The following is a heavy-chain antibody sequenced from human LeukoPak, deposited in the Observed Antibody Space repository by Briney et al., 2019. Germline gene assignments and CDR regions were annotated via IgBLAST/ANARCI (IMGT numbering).Heavy chain of an antibody. CDR3: ARQTGSGLFILP. D-gene: IGHD3/OR15-3a*01. Sequence: PSETLSLTCTVSGGSISSSSYYWGWLRQPPGKGLEWIGSIYYSGSTYYNPSLKSRVTISVDTSKNQFSLKLSSVTAADTAVYYCARQTGSGLFILPGGQGTLVTVSS. V-gene: IGHV4-39*07. CDR1: GGSISSSSYY. J-gene: IGHJ4*02. CDR2: IYYSGST.